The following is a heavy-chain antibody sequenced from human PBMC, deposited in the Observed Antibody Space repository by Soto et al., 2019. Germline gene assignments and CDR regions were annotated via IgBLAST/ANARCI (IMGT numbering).Heavy chain of an antibody. J-gene: IGHJ6*02. CDR1: GGTFSSYA. D-gene: IGHD6-13*01. V-gene: IGHV1-69*06. CDR2: IVPLFRTT. CDR3: ARGGYSSTWSNLLDRSGLDV. Sequence: QVQLVQSGAEAKKPGSSVKVSCKTSGGTFSSYAISWVRQAPGQGLEWMGGIVPLFRTTNYAQKFQGRATITADTSKYTVYMELSGLRSGDTAVYYCARGGYSSTWSNLLDRSGLDVWGQGTTVTVSS.